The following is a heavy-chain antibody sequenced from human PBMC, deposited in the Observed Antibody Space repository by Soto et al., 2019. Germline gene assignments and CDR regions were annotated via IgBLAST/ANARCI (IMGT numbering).Heavy chain of an antibody. CDR3: VRLQSGYYHWLFAP. D-gene: IGHD3-3*01. CDR2: IYYSGST. V-gene: IGHV4-59*08. Sequence: SETLSLTCTVSGGSISSYYWSWIRQPPGKGLEWIGYIYYSGSTNYNPSLKSRVTISVDTSKNQFSLKLSSVTAADTAVYYCVRLQSGYYHWLFAPWGQGTLVTVSS. J-gene: IGHJ5*02. CDR1: GGSISSYY.